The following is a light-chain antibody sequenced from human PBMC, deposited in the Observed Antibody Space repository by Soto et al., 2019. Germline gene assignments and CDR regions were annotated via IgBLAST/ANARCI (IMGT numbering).Light chain of an antibody. CDR1: QSVRSD. J-gene: IGKJ4*01. CDR3: QQYNNWPRLT. CDR2: GAS. Sequence: EIVMTQSPATLSVSPGERATLSCRASQSVRSDLAWYQQKPGQAPRLLIQGASTRATGIPARFSGSGSGTEFILTISSLQSEDFAVYYCQQYNNWPRLTFGGGTKVEIK. V-gene: IGKV3-15*01.